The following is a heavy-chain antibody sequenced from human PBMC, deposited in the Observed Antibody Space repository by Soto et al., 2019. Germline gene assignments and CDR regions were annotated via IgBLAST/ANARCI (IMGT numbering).Heavy chain of an antibody. D-gene: IGHD2-15*01. CDR2: ISNRGDT. J-gene: IGHJ3*02. Sequence: PGGSLRLSCAASGFTVSSNYMSWVRQAPGKGLEWVSVISNRGDTHYADSERGRFSLSRDISDNTLHLQMNNLRVEDTAVYYCAREPRYCRGGSCSISGDAYDIWGQGTMVTVSS. CDR1: GFTVSSNY. CDR3: AREPRYCRGGSCSISGDAYDI. V-gene: IGHV3-66*01.